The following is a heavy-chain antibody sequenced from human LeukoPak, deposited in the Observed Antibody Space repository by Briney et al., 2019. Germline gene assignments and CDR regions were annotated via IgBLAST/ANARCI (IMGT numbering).Heavy chain of an antibody. D-gene: IGHD4-17*01. Sequence: GGSLRLSCAASGFTFRTFAMSWVRQAPGKGLEWISYIDSDTYGNTIYYPHTVKGRFTISRDNAKNSLYLQMDSLRDEDTAVYYCARDRDYAFDYWGQGTLVTVSS. CDR2: IDSDTYGNTI. CDR1: GFTFRTFA. V-gene: IGHV3-48*02. CDR3: ARDRDYAFDY. J-gene: IGHJ4*02.